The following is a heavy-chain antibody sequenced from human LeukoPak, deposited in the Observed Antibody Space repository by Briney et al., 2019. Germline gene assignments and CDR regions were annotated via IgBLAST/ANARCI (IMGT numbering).Heavy chain of an antibody. CDR1: GYSISSGYY. Sequence: SETLSLTCTVSGYSISSGYYWGWIRQPPGKGLEWIGSIYHSGSTYYNPSLKSRVTISVDTSKNQFSLKLSSVTAADTAVYYCARAITIFPTLPPPCQFDPWGQGTLVTVSS. J-gene: IGHJ5*02. CDR3: ARAITIFPTLPPPCQFDP. CDR2: IYHSGST. V-gene: IGHV4-38-2*02. D-gene: IGHD3-9*01.